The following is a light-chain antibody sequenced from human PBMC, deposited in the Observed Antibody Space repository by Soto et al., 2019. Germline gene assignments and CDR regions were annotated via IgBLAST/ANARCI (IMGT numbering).Light chain of an antibody. CDR3: KQYGTSPIT. Sequence: ENVLTQSPGTLSLSPGERATLSCRASQTVSSYLTWYQQRPGQAPRLLIYGASKRATGIPDRLSGSGSGTDFALTISRLEPEDFALYYCKQYGTSPITFGQGTRLEIK. J-gene: IGKJ5*01. CDR1: QTVSSY. V-gene: IGKV3-20*01. CDR2: GAS.